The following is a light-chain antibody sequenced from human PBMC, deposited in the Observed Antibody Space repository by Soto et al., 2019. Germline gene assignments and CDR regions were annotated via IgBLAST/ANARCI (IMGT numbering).Light chain of an antibody. CDR2: DAS. CDR3: RQRSTWPLT. V-gene: IGKV3-11*01. CDR1: QSVSSY. Sequence: EIVLTQSPATLSLSPGERATLSCRASQSVSSYLAWYQQKPGQAPRLLIYDASNRATGIPARFSGSGSGTDLTLTITSLETEVLAVYYCRQRSTWPLTFGGGTKVEIK. J-gene: IGKJ4*01.